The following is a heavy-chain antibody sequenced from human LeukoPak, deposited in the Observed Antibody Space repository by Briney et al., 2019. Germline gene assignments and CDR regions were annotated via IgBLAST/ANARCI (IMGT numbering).Heavy chain of an antibody. V-gene: IGHV4-34*01. D-gene: IGHD3-22*01. CDR1: GGSFSGYY. J-gene: IGHJ3*02. CDR2: INHSGST. CDR3: ARFRNYYDSSGYYLEVDAFDI. Sequence: SETLSLTCAVYGGSFSGYYWSWIRQPPGKGLEWIGEINHSGSTNYNPSLKSRVTISVDTSKNQFSLKLSSVTAADTAVYYCARFRNYYDSSGYYLEVDAFDIWGQGTMVTVSS.